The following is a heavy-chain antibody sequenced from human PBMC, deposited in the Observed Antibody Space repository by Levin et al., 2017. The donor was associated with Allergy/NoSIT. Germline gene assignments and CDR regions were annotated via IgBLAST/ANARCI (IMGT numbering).Heavy chain of an antibody. CDR1: GFTFRSYA. CDR2: ISSNGGST. J-gene: IGHJ6*03. D-gene: IGHD5-12*01. Sequence: GGSLRLSCAASGFTFRSYAMHWVRQAPGKGLEYVSAISSNGGSTYYADSVKGRFTISRDNSKNTLYLQMGSLRAEDMAVYYCARGFSGYDFVYMDVWGKGTTVTVSS. CDR3: ARGFSGYDFVYMDV. V-gene: IGHV3-64*02.